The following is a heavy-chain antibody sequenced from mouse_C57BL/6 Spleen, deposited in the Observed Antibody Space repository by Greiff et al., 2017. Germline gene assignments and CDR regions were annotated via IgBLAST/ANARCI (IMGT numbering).Heavy chain of an antibody. J-gene: IGHJ4*01. CDR2: ISDGGSYT. D-gene: IGHD2-4*01. V-gene: IGHV5-4*01. Sequence: DVKLVESGGGLVKPGGSLKLSCAASGFTFSSYAMSWVRQTPEKRLEWVATISDGGSYTYYPDNVKGRFTISRDNAKNNLYLQMSHLKSEDTAMYYCARDGGLRPFYAMDYWGQGTSVTVSS. CDR1: GFTFSSYA. CDR3: ARDGGLRPFYAMDY.